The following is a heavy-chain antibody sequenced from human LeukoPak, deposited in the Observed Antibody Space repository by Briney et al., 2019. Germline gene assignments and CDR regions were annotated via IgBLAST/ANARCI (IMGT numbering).Heavy chain of an antibody. J-gene: IGHJ6*03. V-gene: IGHV1-2*02. CDR2: INPASGDT. CDR1: GDTFTGYH. CDR3: ARDSRSHGPGSYYYYYMDV. D-gene: IGHD3-10*01. Sequence: ASVKVSCKASGDTFTGYHMHWVRQAPGQGLEWMGWINPASGDTNYAQKFQGRVTMTSDASISTAYMELSRLRSDDTAVYYCARDSRSHGPGSYYYYYMDVWGKGTTVTVSS.